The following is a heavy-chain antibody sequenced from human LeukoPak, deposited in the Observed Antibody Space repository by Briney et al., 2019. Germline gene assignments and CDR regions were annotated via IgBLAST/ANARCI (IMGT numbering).Heavy chain of an antibody. D-gene: IGHD6-19*01. CDR1: GGSISSYY. V-gene: IGHV4-4*07. Sequence: SETLSLTCTVSGGSISSYYWSWIRQPAGKGLEWIGRIYTSGSTNYNPSLKSRVTMSVDTSKNQCSLKLSSVTAADTAVYYCARDRVAVAGVWYFDLWGRGTLVTVSS. CDR2: IYTSGST. CDR3: ARDRVAVAGVWYFDL. J-gene: IGHJ2*01.